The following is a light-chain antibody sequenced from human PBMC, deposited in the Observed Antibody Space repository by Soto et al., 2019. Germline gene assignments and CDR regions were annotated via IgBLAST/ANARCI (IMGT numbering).Light chain of an antibody. J-gene: IGLJ2*01. V-gene: IGLV2-8*01. Sequence: QSALTQPPSASGSPGQSVTISCTGPSSDVGGYNYVSWYQQHPGKAPKLMIYEVSKRPSGVPDRFSGSKSGNTASLTVSGLQAEDEADYYCSSFAGSNNFGVVFGGGTKLTVL. CDR1: SSDVGGYNY. CDR2: EVS. CDR3: SSFAGSNNFGVV.